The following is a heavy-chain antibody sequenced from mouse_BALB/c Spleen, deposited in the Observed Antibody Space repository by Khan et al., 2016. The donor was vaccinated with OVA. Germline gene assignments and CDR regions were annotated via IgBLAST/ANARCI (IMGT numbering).Heavy chain of an antibody. V-gene: IGHV4-1*02. CDR1: GFDFSKYY. J-gene: IGHJ4*01. Sequence: EVKLLESGGGLVQPGGSLELSCAASGFDFSKYYMSWVRQAPGKGLEWIGEINPDSSMMNYTSSLKDKFIISRDNAKNPLYLQMSKVKSEDTALYYCARSGFFALDYWGHGTSVTVSS. D-gene: IGHD3-1*01. CDR3: ARSGFFALDY. CDR2: INPDSSMM.